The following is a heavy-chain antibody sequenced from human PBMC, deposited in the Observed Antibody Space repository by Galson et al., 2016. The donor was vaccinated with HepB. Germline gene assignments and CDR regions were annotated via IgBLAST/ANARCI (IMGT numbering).Heavy chain of an antibody. CDR2: INHGGYT. J-gene: IGHJ5*02. D-gene: IGHD6-19*01. Sequence: DFWTWIRQPPGKGLEWIGDINHGGYTNYNSSLMSRLTISQDTSKNHLSLHLRSVTAADTAVYYCVRGHNNGWANWFDPWGQGTLVTVSS. CDR1: DF. CDR3: VRGHNNGWANWFDP. V-gene: IGHV4-34*01.